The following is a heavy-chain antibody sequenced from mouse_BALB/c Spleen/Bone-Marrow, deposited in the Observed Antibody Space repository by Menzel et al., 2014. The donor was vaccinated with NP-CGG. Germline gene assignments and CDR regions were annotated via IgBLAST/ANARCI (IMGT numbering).Heavy chain of an antibody. CDR2: INPYYGST. J-gene: IGHJ4*01. Sequence: EVKLMESGPELEKPGASVKISCKTSGYSFTGYNMNWVTQRNGKSLELIGNINPYYGSTGYNQRFKGKATLTVDKSSSTAFMQLKGLTSEDSAVYYCARSDGINFAMDFWGQGTSVTVSS. CDR1: GYSFTGYN. CDR3: ARSDGINFAMDF. V-gene: IGHV1S135*01. D-gene: IGHD2-1*01.